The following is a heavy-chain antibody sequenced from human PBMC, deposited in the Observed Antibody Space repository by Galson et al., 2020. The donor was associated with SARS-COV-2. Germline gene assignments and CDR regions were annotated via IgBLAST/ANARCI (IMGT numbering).Heavy chain of an antibody. CDR1: GYTFTSYS. J-gene: IGHJ6*02. CDR3: ARVWSYGMDV. V-gene: IGHV1-46*01. CDR2: INPSGGST. D-gene: IGHD3-3*01. Sequence: ASVKVSCKASGYTFTSYSIHWVRQAPGQGPECMGIINPSGGSTTYAQKFQGRVTMTRDTSTSTVYMELSSLRSEDTAVYYCARVWSYGMDVWGQGTTVTVSS.